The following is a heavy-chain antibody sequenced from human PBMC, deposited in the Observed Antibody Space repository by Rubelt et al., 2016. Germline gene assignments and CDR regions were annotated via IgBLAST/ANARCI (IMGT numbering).Heavy chain of an antibody. V-gene: IGHV1-18*01. J-gene: IGHJ3*02. CDR2: ISVNSGDT. D-gene: IGHD1-7*01. CDR3: ARATNWNYAFDI. Sequence: QVQLVQSGAEVKKSGASVKVSCKASGYTFSKYGISWVRQATGQGLEWMGWISVNSGDTKYAQKLKCRVTMTTDTSTSTAYMELTSLRSDDTAVYSCARATNWNYAFDIWGQGTMVTVSS. CDR1: GYTFSKYG.